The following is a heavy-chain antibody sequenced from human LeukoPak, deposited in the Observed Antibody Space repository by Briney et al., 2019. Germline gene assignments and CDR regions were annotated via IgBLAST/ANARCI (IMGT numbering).Heavy chain of an antibody. CDR1: GFTFSSYG. CDR2: IWYDGSNK. J-gene: IGHJ5*02. D-gene: IGHD3-22*01. CDR3: ARDRGTMKVVGNWFDP. Sequence: PGRSLRLSCAASGFTFSSYGMHWVRQAPGKGLEWVAIIWYDGSNKYYADSVKGRFTISRDNSKNTLYLQMNSLRAEDTAVYYCARDRGTMKVVGNWFDPWGQGTLVTVSS. V-gene: IGHV3-33*01.